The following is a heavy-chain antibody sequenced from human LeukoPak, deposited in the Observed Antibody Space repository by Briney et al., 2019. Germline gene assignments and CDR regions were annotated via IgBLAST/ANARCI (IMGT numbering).Heavy chain of an antibody. CDR2: IYYSGST. D-gene: IGHD3-22*01. V-gene: IGHV4-31*03. CDR3: AREAGDNSGLGPFDI. J-gene: IGHJ3*02. CDR1: GGPISSGGYY. Sequence: SETLSLTCTVSGGPISSGGYYWSWVRQHPGKGLEWIGYIYYSGSTYYNPSLKSRVTISVDTSKNQFSLKLTSVTAADTAVYYCAREAGDNSGLGPFDIWGQGTMVTVS.